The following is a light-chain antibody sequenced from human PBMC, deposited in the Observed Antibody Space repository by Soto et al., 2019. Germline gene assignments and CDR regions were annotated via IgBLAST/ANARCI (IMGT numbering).Light chain of an antibody. Sequence: DIQMTQSPSTLSASVGDRVTITCRASQSISSWLAWYQQKPGKAPKLLIYKASSLESGVPSRFSGSGSGTEFTLTISSLQPDDFATYYCQQYESISLTFGGGTRVEI. CDR2: KAS. J-gene: IGKJ4*01. CDR3: QQYESISLT. CDR1: QSISSW. V-gene: IGKV1-5*03.